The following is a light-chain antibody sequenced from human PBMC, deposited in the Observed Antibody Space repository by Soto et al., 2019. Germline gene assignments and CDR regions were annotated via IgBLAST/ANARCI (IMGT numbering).Light chain of an antibody. CDR3: QQYDKWPHT. CDR1: QSVNRN. J-gene: IGKJ2*01. Sequence: EIVMTQSPATLSVSPGERATLSCRASQSVNRNLAWYQQKPGQAPRLLIYGASTRATAIPARFSGSGSGTEFTLTISSLQSEDFAVYYCQQYDKWPHTFGQGTKLEIK. CDR2: GAS. V-gene: IGKV3-15*01.